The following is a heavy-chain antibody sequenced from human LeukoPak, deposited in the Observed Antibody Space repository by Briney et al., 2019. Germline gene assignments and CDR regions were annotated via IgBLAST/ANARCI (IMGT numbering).Heavy chain of an antibody. D-gene: IGHD3-16*01. CDR1: GGSISSGGYY. V-gene: IGHV4-30-2*01. CDR3: ARGGDFDY. CDR2: IYHSGRT. Sequence: SQTLSLTCAVSGGSISSGGYYWSWLRQPPGQGLEWVVYIYHSGRTYYNPSLQSQVTISADRSKNQFSLKLSSVAAADAAVYYCARGGDFDYWGQGTLVTVSS. J-gene: IGHJ4*02.